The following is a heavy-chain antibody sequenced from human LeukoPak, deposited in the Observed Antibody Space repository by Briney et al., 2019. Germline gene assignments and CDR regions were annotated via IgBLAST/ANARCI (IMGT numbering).Heavy chain of an antibody. V-gene: IGHV3-48*03. CDR3: ASDPIPITIGRGVPD. Sequence: PGGSLRLSCAASGFTFSSYEMNWVRQAPGKGLEWVSYISSSGSTIYYADSVKGRFTISRDNAKNSLYLQMNSLRAEDTAVYYCASDPIPITIGRGVPDWGQGTLVTVSS. CDR2: ISSSGSTI. CDR1: GFTFSSYE. D-gene: IGHD3-10*01. J-gene: IGHJ4*02.